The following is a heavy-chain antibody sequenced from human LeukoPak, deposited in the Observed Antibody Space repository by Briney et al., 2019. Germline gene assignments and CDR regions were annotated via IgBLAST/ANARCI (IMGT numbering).Heavy chain of an antibody. CDR3: AKHYGDYRGALDY. Sequence: GGSLRLSCAAPGFTFSSYGMHWVRQAPGKGLEWVAVISYDGSNKYYADSVKGRFTISRDNSKNTLYLQMNSLRAEDTAVYYCAKHYGDYRGALDYWGQGTLVTVSS. J-gene: IGHJ4*02. CDR1: GFTFSSYG. V-gene: IGHV3-30*18. D-gene: IGHD4-17*01. CDR2: ISYDGSNK.